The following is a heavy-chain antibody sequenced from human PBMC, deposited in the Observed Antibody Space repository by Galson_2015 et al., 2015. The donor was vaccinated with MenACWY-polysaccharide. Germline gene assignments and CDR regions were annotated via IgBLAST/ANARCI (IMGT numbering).Heavy chain of an antibody. Sequence: SLRLSCAASGFTFSSSAMSWVRQAPGRGLEWVSGISGSGGSTYYADAVKGRFTISRDNSKNTLYLQTDSLRAEDTAVYYCAKAYIVVIPDAAYDCWGQGALVTVSS. J-gene: IGHJ4*02. D-gene: IGHD2-2*01. CDR3: AKAYIVVIPDAAYDC. CDR2: ISGSGGST. V-gene: IGHV3-23*01. CDR1: GFTFSSSA.